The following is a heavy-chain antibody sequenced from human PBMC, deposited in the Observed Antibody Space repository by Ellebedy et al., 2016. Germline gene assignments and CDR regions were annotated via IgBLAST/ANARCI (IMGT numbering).Heavy chain of an antibody. J-gene: IGHJ5*02. CDR2: ISSSSSTI. CDR1: GFTFSSYS. D-gene: IGHD3-10*01. V-gene: IGHV3-48*04. CDR3: ARDGRNALWFGELWHWFDP. Sequence: GGSLRLSXAASGFTFSSYSMNWVRQAPGKGLEWVSYISSSSSTIYYADSVKGRFTISRDNAKNSLYLQMNSLRAEDTAVYYCARDGRNALWFGELWHWFDPWGQGTLVTVSS.